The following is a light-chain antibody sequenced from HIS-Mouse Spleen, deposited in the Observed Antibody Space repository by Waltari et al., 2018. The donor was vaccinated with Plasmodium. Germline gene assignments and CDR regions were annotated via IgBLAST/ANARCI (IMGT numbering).Light chain of an antibody. V-gene: IGKV3-15*01. CDR2: GAS. CDR1: QSVSSN. Sequence: DIVMTQSPATLSVSAGEKATLSCRARQSVSSNLAWYQQKPGQAPRLLIYGASTRATGIPARFSGSGSGTEFTLTISSLQSEDFAVYYCQQYNNWSFTFGPGTKVDIK. J-gene: IGKJ3*01. CDR3: QQYNNWSFT.